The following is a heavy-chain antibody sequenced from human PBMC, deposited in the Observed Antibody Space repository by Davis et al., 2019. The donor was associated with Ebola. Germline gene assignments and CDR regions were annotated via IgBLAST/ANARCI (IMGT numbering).Heavy chain of an antibody. CDR3: ATTPYDSGNYYDY. V-gene: IGHV1-69*02. D-gene: IGHD3-10*01. CDR1: AGTFSSNT. Sequence: SLQVSCNASAGTFSSNTISCVRQAPGQGLEWLVRLIPILGIANYAQKFQGRVTITADKSTSTVYMELSSLTSEETAVYYCATTPYDSGNYYDYWGQGTLVTVSS. CDR2: LIPILGIA. J-gene: IGHJ4*02.